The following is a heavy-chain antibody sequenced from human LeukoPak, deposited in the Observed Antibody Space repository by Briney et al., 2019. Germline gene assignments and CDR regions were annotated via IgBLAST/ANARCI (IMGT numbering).Heavy chain of an antibody. V-gene: IGHV1-18*01. J-gene: IGHJ3*02. CDR3: ARGGPSMPILRVPGRDAFDI. CDR1: GYTFTSYG. D-gene: IGHD2/OR15-2a*01. Sequence: GASLKLSCKASGYTFTSYGISWVRQAAGHGLEWMGWISAYNGNTNYAQKLQGRVTMTTDTSTSTAYMELRSLRSDDTAVYYCARGGPSMPILRVPGRDAFDIWGQGKLVTVSS. CDR2: ISAYNGNT.